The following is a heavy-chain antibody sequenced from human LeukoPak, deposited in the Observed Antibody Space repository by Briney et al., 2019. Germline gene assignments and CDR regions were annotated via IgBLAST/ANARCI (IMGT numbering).Heavy chain of an antibody. CDR1: GFTFSSYA. CDR2: ISGSGGST. CDR3: AKVSYGSVAGTLDY. Sequence: GGSLRLSCAASGFTFSSYAMSWVRQAPGKGPEWVSAISGSGGSTYYADSVKGRFTISRDNSKNTLYLQMNSLRAEDTAVYYCAKVSYGSVAGTLDYWGQGTLVTVSS. V-gene: IGHV3-23*01. D-gene: IGHD6-19*01. J-gene: IGHJ4*02.